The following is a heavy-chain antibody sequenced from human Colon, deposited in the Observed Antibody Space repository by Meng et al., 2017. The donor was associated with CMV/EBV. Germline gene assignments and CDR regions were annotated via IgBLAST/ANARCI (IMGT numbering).Heavy chain of an antibody. Sequence: GESLKISCAASGFTFSNYAVHWVRQAPGKGLEWAALISSHGGNQYYADSVKGRFIISRDNSKNSLYLQINSLRPEDTAVYYCASRSYTYFDSGTHASMDVWGQGTAVTVSS. J-gene: IGHJ6*02. CDR2: ISSHGGNQ. D-gene: IGHD3-10*01. CDR1: GFTFSNYA. CDR3: ASRSYTYFDSGTHASMDV. V-gene: IGHV3-30-3*01.